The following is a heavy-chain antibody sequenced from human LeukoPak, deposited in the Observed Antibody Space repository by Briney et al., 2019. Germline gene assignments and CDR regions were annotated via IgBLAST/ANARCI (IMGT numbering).Heavy chain of an antibody. CDR3: ARDAVPRDYGDTVNAYDL. V-gene: IGHV4-59*01. Sequence: SETLSLTCTVSGGSISTYYWTWIRKPPGKGLEWIGYMFYSGGTEYNPSLYSRVTISVDTSKNQFSLKLRSVTAADTALYYCARDAVPRDYGDTVNAYDLWGQGTMVTVSP. CDR2: MFYSGGT. D-gene: IGHD4-17*01. CDR1: GGSISTYY. J-gene: IGHJ3*01.